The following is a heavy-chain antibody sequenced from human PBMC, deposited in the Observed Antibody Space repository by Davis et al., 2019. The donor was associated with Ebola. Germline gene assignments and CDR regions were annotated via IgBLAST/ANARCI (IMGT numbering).Heavy chain of an antibody. V-gene: IGHV4-59*01. Sequence: PSETLSLTCTVSGGSISSYYWSWIRQPPGKGLEWIGYIYYSGSTNYNPSLKSRVTISVDTSKNQFSLKLSSVTAADTAVYYCARVADLPLYYFDYWGQGTLVTVSS. CDR3: ARVADLPLYYFDY. CDR2: IYYSGST. CDR1: GGSISSYY. J-gene: IGHJ4*02.